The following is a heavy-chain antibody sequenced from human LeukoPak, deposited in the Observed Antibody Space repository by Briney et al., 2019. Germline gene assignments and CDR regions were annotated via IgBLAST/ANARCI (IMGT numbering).Heavy chain of an antibody. D-gene: IGHD5-12*01. V-gene: IGHV1-8*01. CDR2: MNPNSGNT. Sequence: GASLKVSCKASEYTFTIYNINWGRHATGQGLEWMGWMNPNSGNTGYAQKFQGRFTMTRNTSISTAYMEQGSLRSEDTAVYYCASRPYSGYDYHSYYSYYMDVWRTGTTVTISS. CDR1: EYTFTIYN. CDR3: ASRPYSGYDYHSYYSYYMDV. J-gene: IGHJ6*03.